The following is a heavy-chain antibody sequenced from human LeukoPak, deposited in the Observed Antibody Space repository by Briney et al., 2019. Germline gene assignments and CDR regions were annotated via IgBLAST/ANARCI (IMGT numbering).Heavy chain of an antibody. V-gene: IGHV5-51*01. CDR1: GYSFTSYW. CDR2: IYPGDSDT. Sequence: GESLKISCKGSGYSFTSYWIGWLRQMPGKGLEWMGIIYPGDSDTSYSPSFQGQVTISADKSISTAYLQWSSLKASDTAMYYCARHVSIAAVDYWCQGTLVTVSS. J-gene: IGHJ4*02. CDR3: ARHVSIAAVDY. D-gene: IGHD6-13*01.